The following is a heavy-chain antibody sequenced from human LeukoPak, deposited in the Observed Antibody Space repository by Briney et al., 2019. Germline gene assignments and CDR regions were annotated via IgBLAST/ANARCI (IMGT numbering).Heavy chain of an antibody. V-gene: IGHV4-39*01. CDR2: IYYSGST. D-gene: IGHD6-19*01. CDR1: GGSISSSSYY. Sequence: SETLSLTCTVSGGSISSSSYYWGWIRQPPGKGLEWIGSIYYSGSTYYNPSLKSRVTISVDTSKNQFSLKLSSVTAADTAIYYCARQGGSSGWYAFDYWGQGTLVTVSS. CDR3: ARQGGSSGWYAFDY. J-gene: IGHJ4*02.